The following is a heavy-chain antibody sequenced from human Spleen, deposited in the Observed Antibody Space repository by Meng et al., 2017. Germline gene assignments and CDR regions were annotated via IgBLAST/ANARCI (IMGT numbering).Heavy chain of an antibody. V-gene: IGHV1-18*01. D-gene: IGHD3-10*01. CDR3: ARGTPGRSYSDY. J-gene: IGHJ4*02. Sequence: QVQPVQSGAEVKKPGASVKVSCKASDYTFTGYGVSWVRQAPGQGLAWMAWLGAHDGDTSHAPKFQGRVTVSADRPTATAYMELRSLRSDDTAVYYCARGTPGRSYSDYWGQGTLVTVSS. CDR1: DYTFTGYG. CDR2: LGAHDGDT.